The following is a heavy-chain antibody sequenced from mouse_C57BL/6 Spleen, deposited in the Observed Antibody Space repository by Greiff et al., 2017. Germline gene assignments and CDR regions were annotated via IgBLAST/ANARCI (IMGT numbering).Heavy chain of an antibody. J-gene: IGHJ2*01. Sequence: VQLQQSGAELVRPGASVKLSCTASGFNIKDYYMHWVKQRPEQGLEWIGRIDPEDGDTEYAPKFQGKATMTADTSSNTAYLQRSSLTSEDTAVYYCTTPITTVVAHFDYWGQGTTLTVSS. CDR1: GFNIKDYY. V-gene: IGHV14-1*01. CDR2: IDPEDGDT. D-gene: IGHD1-1*01. CDR3: TTPITTVVAHFDY.